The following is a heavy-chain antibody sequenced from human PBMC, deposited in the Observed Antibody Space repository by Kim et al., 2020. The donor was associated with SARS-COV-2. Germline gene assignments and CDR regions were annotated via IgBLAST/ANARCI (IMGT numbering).Heavy chain of an antibody. CDR1: GFTFSSYS. D-gene: IGHD3-9*01. Sequence: GGSLRLSCAASGFTFSSYSMNWVRQAPGKGLECVSSISSSSSYIYYADSVKGRFTISRDNAKNSLYLQMNSLRAEDTAVYYCARVGRYDILTGSCDYWGQGTLVTVSS. V-gene: IGHV3-21*01. J-gene: IGHJ4*02. CDR2: ISSSSSYI. CDR3: ARVGRYDILTGSCDY.